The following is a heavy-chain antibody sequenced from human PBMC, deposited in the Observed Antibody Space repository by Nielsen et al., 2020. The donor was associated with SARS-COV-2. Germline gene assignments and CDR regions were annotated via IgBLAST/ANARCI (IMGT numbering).Heavy chain of an antibody. J-gene: IGHJ4*02. Sequence: WIRQPPGKGLEWVANIKQDGSEKYYVDSVKGRFTISRDNAKNSLYLQMNSLRAEDTAVYYCARVDLYCSSTSCYQDSDYWGQGTLVTVSS. CDR3: ARVDLYCSSTSCYQDSDY. V-gene: IGHV3-7*01. D-gene: IGHD2-2*01. CDR2: IKQDGSEK.